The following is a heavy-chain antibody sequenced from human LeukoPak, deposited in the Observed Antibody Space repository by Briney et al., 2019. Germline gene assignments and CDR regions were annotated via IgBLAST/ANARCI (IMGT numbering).Heavy chain of an antibody. D-gene: IGHD4-11*01. J-gene: IGHJ4*02. CDR2: TYTSGST. CDR3: ARADYSTQNYYYFDY. V-gene: IGHV4-4*07. CDR1: GGSISSYY. Sequence: SETLSLTCTVSGGSISSYYWSWIRQPAGKGLEWIGRTYTSGSTNYNPSLKSRVTISVDKSKNQFSLKLSSVTAADTAVYYCARADYSTQNYYYFDYWGQGTLVTVSS.